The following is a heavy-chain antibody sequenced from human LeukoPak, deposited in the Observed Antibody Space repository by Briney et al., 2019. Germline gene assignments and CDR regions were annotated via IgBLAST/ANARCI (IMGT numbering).Heavy chain of an antibody. CDR2: ISGSGSST. CDR1: GFTFSSYA. J-gene: IGHJ5*02. V-gene: IGHV3-23*01. Sequence: GGSLRLSCAASGFTFSSYAMSWVRQAPGKGLEWVSTISGSGSSTYYAESVKGRITISRDNSKTTLYLQMNSLRAEDTAVYYCAKVPQMQRFDPWGQGTLVTVSS. CDR3: AKVPQMQRFDP.